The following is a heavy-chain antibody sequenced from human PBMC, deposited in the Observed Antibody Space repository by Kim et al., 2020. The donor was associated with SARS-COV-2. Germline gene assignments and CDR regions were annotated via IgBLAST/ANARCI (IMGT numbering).Heavy chain of an antibody. CDR1: GYTFTSYY. D-gene: IGHD3-22*01. V-gene: IGHV1-46*01. CDR3: AREVVVKSHYYYGMDV. CDR2: INPSGGST. Sequence: ASVKVSCKASGYTFTSYYMHWVRQAPGQGLEWMGIINPSGGSTSYAQKFQGRVTMTRDTSTSTVYMELSSLRSEDTAVYYCAREVVVKSHYYYGMDVWGQGTTVTVSS. J-gene: IGHJ6*02.